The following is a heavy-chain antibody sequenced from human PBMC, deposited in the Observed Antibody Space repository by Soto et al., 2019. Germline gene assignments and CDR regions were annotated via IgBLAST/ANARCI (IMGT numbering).Heavy chain of an antibody. CDR3: ATGLVVDYDIDY. CDR2: IIPILGIA. D-gene: IGHD2-15*01. J-gene: IGHJ4*02. Sequence: QVQLVQSGAEVKKPGSSVKVSCKASGGTFSSYTISWVRQAPGQGLEWMGRIIPILGIANYAQKFQGRVTITAEQSTSTAYLELSSLRSEDTAVYYCATGLVVDYDIDYWGQGTLVTVSS. CDR1: GGTFSSYT. V-gene: IGHV1-69*02.